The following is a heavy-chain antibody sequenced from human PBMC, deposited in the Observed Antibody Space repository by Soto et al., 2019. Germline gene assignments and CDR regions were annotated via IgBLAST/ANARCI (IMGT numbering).Heavy chain of an antibody. D-gene: IGHD2-2*02. Sequence: QEQLVQSGAEVKKPGASVKVSCKASGYTFSGYYIHWLRQAPGQGLERMGWINPNSGGTNYAQKFQGRVNVTRDTPTSSAYMELSRLTSDDTAVYYCARSLTEGYCTITGCYTRPLYGMDVWGQGTTVTVSS. V-gene: IGHV1-2*02. CDR2: INPNSGGT. CDR3: ARSLTEGYCTITGCYTRPLYGMDV. J-gene: IGHJ6*02. CDR1: GYTFSGYY.